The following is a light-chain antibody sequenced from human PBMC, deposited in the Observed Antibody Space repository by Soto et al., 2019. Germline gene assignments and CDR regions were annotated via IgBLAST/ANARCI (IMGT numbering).Light chain of an antibody. CDR3: QQYDKWPQFT. CDR1: RSVTTS. CDR2: GAS. J-gene: IGKJ2*01. Sequence: DIVMTQSPATLSVSPGERTTLSCRASRSVTTSLAWYQQKPGQAXRLLIYGASTRATGIPARFSGSGSGTEFTLTISSLQSEDFAVYYGQQYDKWPQFTFGQGTKVDIK. V-gene: IGKV3-15*01.